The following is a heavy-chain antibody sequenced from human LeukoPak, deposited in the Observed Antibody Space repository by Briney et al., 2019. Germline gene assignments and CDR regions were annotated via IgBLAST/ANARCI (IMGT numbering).Heavy chain of an antibody. D-gene: IGHD3-22*01. CDR1: GFTVSSNY. V-gene: IGHV3-53*01. J-gene: IGHJ3*02. Sequence: GGSLRLSCAASGFTVSSNYMSWVRQAPGKGLEWVSVIYSGDNIYYADSVKGRFTISRDNSKNTLYLQMNSLRAEDTAVYYCARDSPYYYDSSGYHHAFDIWGQGTMVTVSS. CDR2: IYSGDNI. CDR3: ARDSPYYYDSSGYHHAFDI.